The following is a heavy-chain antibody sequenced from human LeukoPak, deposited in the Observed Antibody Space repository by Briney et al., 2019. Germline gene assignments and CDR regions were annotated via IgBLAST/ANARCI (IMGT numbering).Heavy chain of an antibody. CDR1: GFTFSDYW. J-gene: IGHJ4*02. Sequence: GGSLRLSCTASGFTFSDYWMHWVRQAPGKGLLWVSQITGDGSSTSYADSVKGRFTISRDNAKNTLYLQMNSLRAEDTAVYYCTRDVLRGGPGTLVTVSS. CDR2: ITGDGSST. D-gene: IGHD3-3*01. V-gene: IGHV3-74*01. CDR3: TRDVLR.